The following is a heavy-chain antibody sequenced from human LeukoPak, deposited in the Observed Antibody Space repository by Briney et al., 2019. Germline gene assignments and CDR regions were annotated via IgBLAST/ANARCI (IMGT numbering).Heavy chain of an antibody. CDR3: ARALVGVVVAATVHLEPYFDY. CDR2: INPNSGGT. Sequence: AASVKVSCKASGYTFTGYYMHWVRQAPGQGLEWMGWINPNSGGTNYAQKFQGRVTMTRDTSISTAYMELSRLRSDDTAVYYCARALVGVVVAATVHLEPYFDYWGQGTLVTVSS. CDR1: GYTFTGYY. J-gene: IGHJ4*02. V-gene: IGHV1-2*02. D-gene: IGHD2-15*01.